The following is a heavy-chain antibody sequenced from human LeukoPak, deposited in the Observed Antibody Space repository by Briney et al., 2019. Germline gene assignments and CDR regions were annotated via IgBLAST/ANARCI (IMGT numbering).Heavy chain of an antibody. CDR3: ARARTYGDFYFDY. D-gene: IGHD4-17*01. V-gene: IGHV4-59*01. CDR1: SGSISSYY. CDR2: INYSGST. Sequence: SETLSLTCTVSSGSISSYYWSWLRQPPGKGPEWTGYINYSGSTNYNPSLTSRVTISVDTSKNQFSLKLRSVTAADTAVYYCARARTYGDFYFDYWGQGTLVTVSS. J-gene: IGHJ4*02.